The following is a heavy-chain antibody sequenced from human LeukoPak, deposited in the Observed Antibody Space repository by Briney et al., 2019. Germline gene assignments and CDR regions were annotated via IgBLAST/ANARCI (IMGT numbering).Heavy chain of an antibody. CDR2: IYHSGST. J-gene: IGHJ6*03. CDR3: ARVFSRFRDRYCSSTSCYYYYYYMDV. D-gene: IGHD2-2*01. Sequence: SQTLSLTCTVSGGSISSGGYYWSWIRQPPGKGLEWIGYIYHSGSTYYNPSLKSRVTISVDRSKNQFSLKLSSVTAADTAVYYCARVFSRFRDRYCSSTSCYYYYYYMDVWGKGTTVTVSS. CDR1: GGSISSGGYY. V-gene: IGHV4-30-2*01.